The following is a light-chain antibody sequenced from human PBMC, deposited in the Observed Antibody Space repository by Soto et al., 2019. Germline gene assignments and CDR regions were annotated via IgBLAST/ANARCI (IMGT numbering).Light chain of an antibody. CDR1: QSVSSSY. CDR2: GAS. CDR3: QQYGCSPTP. V-gene: IGKV3-20*01. J-gene: IGKJ5*01. Sequence: EIVLTQSPGTLSLSPGERATLSCRASQSVSSSYLAWYQQKPGQAPRLLIYGASSRATGIPDRFSGSGSGTDFPLPISRLEPEVFAVYYCQQYGCSPTPFVKGTLLEIK.